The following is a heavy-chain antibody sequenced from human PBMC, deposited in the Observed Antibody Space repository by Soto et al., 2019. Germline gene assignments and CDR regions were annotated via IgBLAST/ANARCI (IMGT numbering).Heavy chain of an antibody. CDR1: GFSFSNHD. CDR3: ARDQLRTTLLRFDY. D-gene: IGHD1-1*01. CDR2: IGYDGSKR. V-gene: IGHV3-33*01. Sequence: QVQLVESGGGVVQPGRYLRLSCVASGFSFSNHDMDWVRQAPGKELEWVAYIGYDGSKRYYADSVKGRFTISRDNSKNTLYLQINSLTADDTAGYYCARDQLRTTLLRFDYLGQGTLVTVSS. J-gene: IGHJ4*02.